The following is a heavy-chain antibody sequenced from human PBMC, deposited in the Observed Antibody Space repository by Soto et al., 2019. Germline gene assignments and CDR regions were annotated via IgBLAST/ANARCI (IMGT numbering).Heavy chain of an antibody. D-gene: IGHD3-22*01. J-gene: IGHJ4*02. CDR2: ISYDGSNK. Sequence: GGSLGLSWVSSGFTLSSYDMHWVRQAPGKGLEWVAVISYDGSNKYYADSVKGRFTISRDNSKNTLYLQMNSLRAEDTAVYYCAKDPRDYYDSSGYPAVWGQGTLVTVSS. CDR3: AKDPRDYYDSSGYPAV. CDR1: GFTLSSYD. V-gene: IGHV3-30*18.